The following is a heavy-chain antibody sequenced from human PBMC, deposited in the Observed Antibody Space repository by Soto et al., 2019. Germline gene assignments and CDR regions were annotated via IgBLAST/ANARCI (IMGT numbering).Heavy chain of an antibody. V-gene: IGHV3-53*01. CDR2: IYSGGST. CDR3: ARDRYYYGSGSYYYYGMDV. J-gene: IGHJ6*02. D-gene: IGHD3-10*01. CDR1: GFTVSSNY. Sequence: GGSLRLSCAASGFTVSSNYMSWVRQAPGKGLEWVSVIYSGGSTYYADSVKGRFTISRDNSKNTLYLQMNSLRAEDTAVYYCARDRYYYGSGSYYYYGMDVWGQGTTVTVSS.